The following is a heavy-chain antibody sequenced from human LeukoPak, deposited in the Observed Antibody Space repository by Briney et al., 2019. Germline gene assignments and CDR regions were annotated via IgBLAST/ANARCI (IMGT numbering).Heavy chain of an antibody. Sequence: PSENLSLTCAVYGGSFSGYYWSWIRQPPGKGLEWIGEINHSGSTNYNPSLKSPVTISVDTSKNQFSLKLSSVTAADTAVYYCARTGPAAIVFDYWGQGTLVTVSS. CDR3: ARTGPAAIVFDY. D-gene: IGHD2-2*01. V-gene: IGHV4-34*01. CDR1: GGSFSGYY. J-gene: IGHJ4*02. CDR2: INHSGST.